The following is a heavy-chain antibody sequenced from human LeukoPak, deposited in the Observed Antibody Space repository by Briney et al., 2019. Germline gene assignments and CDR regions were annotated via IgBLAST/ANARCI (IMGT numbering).Heavy chain of an antibody. Sequence: ASVKVSCKASGYTFTSYGISWVRQAPGQGLEWMGWISAYNGNTNYAQKLQGRVTMTTGTSTSTAYMELRSLRSDDTAVYYCARGLGYCGGDCYILDYWGQGTLVTVSS. J-gene: IGHJ4*02. V-gene: IGHV1-18*01. CDR3: ARGLGYCGGDCYILDY. CDR1: GYTFTSYG. D-gene: IGHD2-21*02. CDR2: ISAYNGNT.